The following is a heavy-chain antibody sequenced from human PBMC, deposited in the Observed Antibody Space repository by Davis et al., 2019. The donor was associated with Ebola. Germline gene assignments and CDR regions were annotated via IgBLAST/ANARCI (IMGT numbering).Heavy chain of an antibody. CDR2: ISATGVDK. J-gene: IGHJ4*02. CDR1: GFTFSKYT. Sequence: PGGSLRLSCAASGFTFSKYTMSWVRQAPGGGLEWVAGISATGVDKKYADSVGGRFSISRDDSKNTLYLQMDSLRAEDTAVFYCAEGGTNNFLGANWGQGTLVTVSS. CDR3: AEGGTNNFLGAN. V-gene: IGHV3-23*01. D-gene: IGHD2-8*01.